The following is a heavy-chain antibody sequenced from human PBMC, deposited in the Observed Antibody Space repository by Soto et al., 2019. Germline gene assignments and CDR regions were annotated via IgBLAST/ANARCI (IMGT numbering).Heavy chain of an antibody. J-gene: IGHJ4*02. Sequence: NPSETLSLTCTVSGGSISSYYWSWIRQPPGKGLEWIGYIYYSGSTNYNPSLKSRVTISVDTSKNQFSLKLSSVTAADTAVYYCARLDILTGYYYYFDYWGQVTLVTVSS. CDR1: GGSISSYY. CDR2: IYYSGST. V-gene: IGHV4-59*08. D-gene: IGHD3-9*01. CDR3: ARLDILTGYYYYFDY.